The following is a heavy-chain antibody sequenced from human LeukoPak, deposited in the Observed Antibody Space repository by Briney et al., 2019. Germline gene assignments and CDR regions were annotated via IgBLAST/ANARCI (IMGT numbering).Heavy chain of an antibody. CDR1: GGSFSGYY. CDR3: ARKVPAAMSFDY. CDR2: INHSGST. D-gene: IGHD2-2*01. V-gene: IGHV4-34*01. J-gene: IGHJ4*02. Sequence: SETLSLTCAVYGGSFSGYYWSWIRQPPGKGLEGIGEINHSGSTNYNPSLKSRVTISVDTSKNQFSLKLSSVTAADTAVYYCARKVPAAMSFDYWGQGTLVTVSS.